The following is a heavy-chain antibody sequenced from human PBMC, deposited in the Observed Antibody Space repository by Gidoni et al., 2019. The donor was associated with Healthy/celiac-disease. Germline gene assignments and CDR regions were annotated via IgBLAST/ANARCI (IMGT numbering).Heavy chain of an antibody. Sequence: EVQLVQSGAEVKKPGESLKISCKGSGYSFTSYWIGWVRQMPGKGLEWMGIIYPGDSDTRYSPSFQGQVTISADKSISTAYLQWSSLKASDTAMYYCARQSRIAAAGNYFDYWGQGTLVTVSS. CDR1: GYSFTSYW. J-gene: IGHJ4*02. CDR2: IYPGDSDT. CDR3: ARQSRIAAAGNYFDY. V-gene: IGHV5-51*01. D-gene: IGHD6-13*01.